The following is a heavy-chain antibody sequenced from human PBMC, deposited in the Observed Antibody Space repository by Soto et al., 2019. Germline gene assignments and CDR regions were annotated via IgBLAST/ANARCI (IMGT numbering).Heavy chain of an antibody. CDR3: ARGTGGYYYDY. D-gene: IGHD3-22*01. CDR2: IYHGGRT. CDR1: VGSISASDW. J-gene: IGHJ4*02. Sequence: SETLSITWAVSVGSISASDWWSWVRQSPGKGLEWIVEIYHGGRTNYNPSLKSRVTVSIDTSNNQFSLKLTSVTAADTAVYYCARGTGGYYYDYWGQGALVTVSS. V-gene: IGHV4-4*02.